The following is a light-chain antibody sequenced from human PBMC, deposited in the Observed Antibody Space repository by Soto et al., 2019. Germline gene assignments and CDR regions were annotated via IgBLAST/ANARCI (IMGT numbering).Light chain of an antibody. V-gene: IGKV3-20*01. J-gene: IGKJ1*01. CDR1: QSVSSNY. Sequence: EIVLTQSPGTLSLSPGERATLSCRASQSVSSNYLAWYQQKPGQAPRLLIYGASSRATGIPDRFSGSGSGTDFTLTIRRLEPEDFAVYYCQQYGRSLWTFGQGTKV. CDR2: GAS. CDR3: QQYGRSLWT.